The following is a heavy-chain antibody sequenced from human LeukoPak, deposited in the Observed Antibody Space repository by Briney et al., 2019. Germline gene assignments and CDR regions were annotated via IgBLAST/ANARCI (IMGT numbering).Heavy chain of an antibody. V-gene: IGHV3-21*01. Sequence: PGGSLRRSCAASGFTFSSYSMNWVRQAPGKGLEWVSSISSSSSYIYYADSVKGRLTISRDNAKNSLYLQMNSLRAEDTAVYYCARDLTGSSWIDYWGQGTLVTVSS. CDR3: ARDLTGSSWIDY. CDR1: GFTFSSYS. CDR2: ISSSSSYI. D-gene: IGHD6-13*01. J-gene: IGHJ4*02.